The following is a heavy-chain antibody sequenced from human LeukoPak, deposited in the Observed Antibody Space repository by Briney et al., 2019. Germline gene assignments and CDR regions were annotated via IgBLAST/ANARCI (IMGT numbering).Heavy chain of an antibody. CDR1: GFTFSNYA. D-gene: IGHD1/OR15-1a*01. V-gene: IGHV3-23*01. CDR2: ISGSGDNT. Sequence: PGGSLRLSCAASGFTFSNYAMSWVRQAPGKGLEWVSTISGSGDNTYYADSVKGRFAISGDNSKNTLYLQMNSLRAEDTAVYYCAKAGGWTKNWFDPWGQGTLVTVSS. CDR3: AKAGGWTKNWFDP. J-gene: IGHJ5*02.